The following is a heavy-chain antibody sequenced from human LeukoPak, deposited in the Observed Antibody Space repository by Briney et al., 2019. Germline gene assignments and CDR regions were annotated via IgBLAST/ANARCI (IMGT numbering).Heavy chain of an antibody. CDR1: GGSFSGYY. J-gene: IGHJ4*02. CDR3: APDHRDYGDYEAY. V-gene: IGHV4-34*01. D-gene: IGHD4-17*01. Sequence: SETLSLTCAVYGGSFSGYYWSWIRQPPGKGLEWIGEINHSGSTNYNPSLKSRVTIPVDTSKNQFSLKLSSVTAADTAVYYCAPDHRDYGDYEAYWGQGTLVTVSS. CDR2: INHSGST.